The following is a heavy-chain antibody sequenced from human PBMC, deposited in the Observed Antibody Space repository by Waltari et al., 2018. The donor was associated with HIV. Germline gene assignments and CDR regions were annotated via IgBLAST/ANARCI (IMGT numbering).Heavy chain of an antibody. Sequence: QVQLVQSGAELKKPGASVKVSCKASGSTFTSHGITWVRQRPGQRHEWWGWISADNGDTYYSQHLQDRVTLTTDTSTSTAYMELSTLISDGTAVYYCARGMWGGSYYPDFYFDYWGLGTLVTVSS. CDR3: ARGMWGGSYYPDFYFDY. CDR1: GSTFTSHG. V-gene: IGHV1-18*01. CDR2: ISADNGDT. D-gene: IGHD1-26*01. J-gene: IGHJ4*02.